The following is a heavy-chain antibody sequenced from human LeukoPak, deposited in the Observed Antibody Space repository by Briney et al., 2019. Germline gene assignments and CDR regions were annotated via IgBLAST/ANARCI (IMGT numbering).Heavy chain of an antibody. CDR2: VYTSGST. D-gene: IGHD3-22*01. Sequence: SETLSLTCTVSGGSISSYYWSWIRQPAGKGLEWIGRVYTSGSTNYNPSLKSRVTMSVDTSKNQFSLKLSSVTAADTAVYYCAREVIHYYYDSSAKKVDWFDPWGQGTLVTVSS. V-gene: IGHV4-4*07. J-gene: IGHJ5*02. CDR1: GGSISSYY. CDR3: AREVIHYYYDSSAKKVDWFDP.